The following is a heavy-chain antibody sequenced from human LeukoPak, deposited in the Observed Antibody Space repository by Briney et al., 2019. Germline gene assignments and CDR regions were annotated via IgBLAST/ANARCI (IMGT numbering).Heavy chain of an antibody. D-gene: IGHD3-3*01. J-gene: IGHJ4*02. CDR2: ISSSSSYV. Sequence: GGSLRLSCAASGFTFSSYSMNWVRQAPGKGLEWVSSISSSSSYVYYADSVKGRFTISRGNAKNSLYLQMNSLRAEDTAVYYCARDRTRHTASTSGIKYWGQGTLVTVSS. CDR1: GFTFSSYS. V-gene: IGHV3-21*01. CDR3: ARDRTRHTASTSGIKY.